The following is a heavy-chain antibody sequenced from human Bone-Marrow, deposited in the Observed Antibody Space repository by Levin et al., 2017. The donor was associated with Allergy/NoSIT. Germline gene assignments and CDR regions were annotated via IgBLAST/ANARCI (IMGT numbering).Heavy chain of an antibody. CDR2: ISSDGRYK. J-gene: IGHJ4*02. CDR3: ARDYPSPDPSISAAGTDSSFDY. V-gene: IGHV3-30*04. CDR1: GFDFRDYA. D-gene: IGHD6-13*01. Sequence: LSLTCAASGFDFRDYAMHWVRQAPGKGLEWLAVISSDGRYKYYSDSVKGRFTVSRDDSKNTLYLHLNALRSEDSAVFLCARDYPSPDPSISAAGTDSSFDYWGQGALVTVSS.